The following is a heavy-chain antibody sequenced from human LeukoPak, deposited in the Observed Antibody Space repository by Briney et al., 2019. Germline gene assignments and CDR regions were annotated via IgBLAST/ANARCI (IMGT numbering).Heavy chain of an antibody. CDR2: IYYSGST. CDR1: GGSISSYY. J-gene: IGHJ6*03. CDR3: ASGVVVPAALMDV. V-gene: IGHV4-59*01. D-gene: IGHD2-2*01. Sequence: SETLSLTCTVSGGSISSYYWSWIRQPPGKGLEWIGYIYYSGSTNYNPSLKSRVTISVHTSKNQFSLKLSSVTAADTAVYYCASGVVVPAALMDVWGKGTTATVSS.